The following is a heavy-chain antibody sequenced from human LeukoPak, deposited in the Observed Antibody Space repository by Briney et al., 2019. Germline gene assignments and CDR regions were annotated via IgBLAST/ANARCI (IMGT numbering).Heavy chain of an antibody. CDR1: GFTFSSYW. V-gene: IGHV3-7*03. D-gene: IGHD3-16*01. CDR3: ARGGGLDV. Sequence: GGSLRLSCAASGFTFSSYWMYWARQAPGKGLEWVASINHNGNVNYYVDSVKGRFTISRDDAKNSLYLQMSNLRAEDTAVYFCARGGGLDVWGQGATVTVSS. CDR2: INHNGNVN. J-gene: IGHJ6*02.